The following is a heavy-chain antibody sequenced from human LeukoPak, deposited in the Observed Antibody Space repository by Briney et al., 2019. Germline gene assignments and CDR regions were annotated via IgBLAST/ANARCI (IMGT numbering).Heavy chain of an antibody. CDR2: IYSGGST. J-gene: IGHJ4*02. D-gene: IGHD2-2*01. CDR3: ARDSNLGDCSSTSCYFPIDY. Sequence: GGSLRLSCAASGFTVSSNYMSWVRQAPGKGLEWVSLIYSGGSTYYADSVKGRFTISGDNSKNTLYLQMNSLRAEDTAVYYCARDSNLGDCSSTSCYFPIDYWGQGTLVTVSS. V-gene: IGHV3-53*01. CDR1: GFTVSSNY.